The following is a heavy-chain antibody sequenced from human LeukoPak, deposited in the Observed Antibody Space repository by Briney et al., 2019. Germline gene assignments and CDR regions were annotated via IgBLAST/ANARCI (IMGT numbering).Heavy chain of an antibody. CDR3: AGRYCSGTDCYSWFDP. CDR1: GFTFSSSA. D-gene: IGHD2-2*01. CDR2: ISASGGST. J-gene: IGHJ5*02. Sequence: GGSLRLSCAASGFTFSSSAMSWVRQVPGKGLEWVSGISASGGSTYYADSVRGRFTISRDNSKSTLYLQMNSLRAEDTAVYYCAGRYCSGTDCYSWFDPWGQGTLVTVSS. V-gene: IGHV3-23*01.